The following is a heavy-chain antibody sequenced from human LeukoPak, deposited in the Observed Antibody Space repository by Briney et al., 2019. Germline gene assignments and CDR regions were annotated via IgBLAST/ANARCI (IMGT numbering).Heavy chain of an antibody. CDR3: ARDNWTTVVTPSYYYYGMDV. V-gene: IGHV3-7*01. J-gene: IGHJ6*02. CDR2: IKPDGSLI. D-gene: IGHD4-23*01. Sequence: GGSLRLSCAASGFTFSSYWMTWVRQGPGKGLEWVANIKPDGSLIYYVDSVKGRFTISRDNAKNSLYLQMNSLRAEDTAVYYCARDNWTTVVTPSYYYYGMDVWGQGTTVTVSS. CDR1: GFTFSSYW.